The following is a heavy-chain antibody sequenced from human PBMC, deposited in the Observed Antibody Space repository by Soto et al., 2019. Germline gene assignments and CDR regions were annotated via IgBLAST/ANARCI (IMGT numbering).Heavy chain of an antibody. CDR1: GGTFSSYA. CDR2: IIPIFGTA. V-gene: IGHV1-69*13. Sequence: RASVKVSCKASGGTFSSYAISWVRQAPGQGLEWMGGIIPIFGTANYAQKFQGRVTITADESTSTAYMELSSLRSEDTAVYYCARATSGYSSSWYSSFDYWGQGTLVTVSS. D-gene: IGHD6-13*01. CDR3: ARATSGYSSSWYSSFDY. J-gene: IGHJ4*02.